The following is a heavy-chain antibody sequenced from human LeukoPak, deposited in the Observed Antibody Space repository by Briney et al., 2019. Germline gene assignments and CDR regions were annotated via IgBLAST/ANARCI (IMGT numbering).Heavy chain of an antibody. J-gene: IGHJ5*02. CDR2: ISHSGTT. CDR3: ARNVLPWFGDFDP. Sequence: SETLSLTCTVSGGSISSGGYYWSWIRQHPGTGLEWIGYISHSGTTYYNPSLRSRLTISVDTSKNQFYLKLSSVTAADTAVYYCARNVLPWFGDFDPWGQGTLVTVSS. D-gene: IGHD3-10*01. V-gene: IGHV4-31*03. CDR1: GGSISSGGYY.